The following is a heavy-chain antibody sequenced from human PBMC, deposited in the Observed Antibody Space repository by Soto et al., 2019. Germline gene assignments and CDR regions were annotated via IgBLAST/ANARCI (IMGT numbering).Heavy chain of an antibody. CDR2: ISGSGSST. CDR3: ARGIETDAPDFDY. D-gene: IGHD1-26*01. J-gene: IGHJ4*02. CDR1: GFTFSIYA. Sequence: EVQLLESGGGLEQPGGSLRLSCVVSGFTFSIYAKSWVRQAPGKGLEWVSGISGSGSSTYYADSVKGRFTISRDNSTNTLYPQMHSLRAADTALYYCARGIETDAPDFDYWGQGTLVTVSS. V-gene: IGHV3-23*01.